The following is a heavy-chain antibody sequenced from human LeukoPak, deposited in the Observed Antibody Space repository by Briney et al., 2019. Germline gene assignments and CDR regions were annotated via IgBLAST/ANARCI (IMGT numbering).Heavy chain of an antibody. CDR3: ASTYYYDSSGYLGAFDI. J-gene: IGHJ3*02. CDR2: IYHSGST. CDR1: GGSISSGGYS. Sequence: PSETLSLTCAVSGGSISSGGYSWSWIRQPPGKGLEWIGYIYHSGSTYYNPSRKSRVTISVDRSKNQLSLKLSSVTAADTAVYYCASTYYYDSSGYLGAFDIWGQGTMVTVSS. V-gene: IGHV4-30-2*01. D-gene: IGHD3-22*01.